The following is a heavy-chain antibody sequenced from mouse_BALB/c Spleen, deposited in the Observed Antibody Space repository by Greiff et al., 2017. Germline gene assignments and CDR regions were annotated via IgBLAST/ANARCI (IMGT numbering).Heavy chain of an antibody. D-gene: IGHD2-1*01. CDR3: ARIYYGYLDY. CDR2: IWAGGST. CDR1: GFSLTSYG. J-gene: IGHJ2*01. V-gene: IGHV2-9*02. Sequence: VKLQESGPGLVAPSQSLSITCTVSGFSLTSYGVHWVRQPPGKGLEWLGVIWAGGSTNYNSALMSRLSISKDNSKSQVFLKMNSLQTDDTAMYYCARIYYGYLDYWGQGTTLTVSS.